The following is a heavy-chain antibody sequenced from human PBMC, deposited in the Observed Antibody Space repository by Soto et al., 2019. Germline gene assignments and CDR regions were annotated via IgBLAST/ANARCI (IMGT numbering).Heavy chain of an antibody. V-gene: IGHV4-39*02. CDR3: ARDSGYCSSTSCYGLQGWFDP. Sequence: SETLSLTCTVSGGSISSSSYYWGWIRQPPGKGLEWIGSIYYSGSTNYNPSLKSRVTISVDTSKNQLSLRLSSVTDADTAVYYCARDSGYCSSTSCYGLQGWFDPWGLGTPVTVSS. CDR2: IYYSGST. D-gene: IGHD2-2*03. J-gene: IGHJ5*02. CDR1: GGSISSSSYY.